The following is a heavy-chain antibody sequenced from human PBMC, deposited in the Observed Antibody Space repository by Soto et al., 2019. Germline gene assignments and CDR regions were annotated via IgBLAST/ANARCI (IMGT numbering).Heavy chain of an antibody. CDR1: GFTFSSYG. Sequence: GGSLRLSCAASGFTFSSYGMHWVRQAPGKGLEWVAVISYDGSNKYYADSVKGRFTISRDNSKNTLYLQMNSLRAEDTAVYYCAKDRQWLVLNAFDIWGQGTMVTVSS. CDR2: ISYDGSNK. J-gene: IGHJ3*02. V-gene: IGHV3-30*18. D-gene: IGHD6-19*01. CDR3: AKDRQWLVLNAFDI.